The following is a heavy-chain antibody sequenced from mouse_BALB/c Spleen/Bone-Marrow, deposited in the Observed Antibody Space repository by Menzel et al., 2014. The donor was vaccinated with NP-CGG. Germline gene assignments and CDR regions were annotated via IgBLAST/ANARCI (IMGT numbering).Heavy chain of an antibody. V-gene: IGHV1-9*01. CDR3: TRQGFAC. Sequence: VQLVESGPELMKPGASVKISCKATGYTFSSYWIEWVKQRPGHGLEWIGEILPGSGNTHYNEKFKGKATFTADTSSNTAYMQLSSLTPEDSAVYYCTRQGFACWGQGTLVTVSA. J-gene: IGHJ3*01. CDR2: ILPGSGNT. CDR1: GYTFSSYW.